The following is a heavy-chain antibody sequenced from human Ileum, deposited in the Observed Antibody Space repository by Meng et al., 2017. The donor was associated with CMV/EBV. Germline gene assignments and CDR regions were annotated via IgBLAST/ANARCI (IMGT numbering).Heavy chain of an antibody. D-gene: IGHD6-6*01. V-gene: IGHV1-46*01. CDR1: GYAVTSYY. J-gene: IGHJ4*02. CDR2: INPSGGST. Sequence: SGYAVTSYYMHWVRQAPGQGLEWMGIINPSGGSTSYAQKFQGRVTMTRDTSTSTVYMELSSLRSEDTAVYYCARDRQQLGNYYFDYWGQGTLVTVSS. CDR3: ARDRQQLGNYYFDY.